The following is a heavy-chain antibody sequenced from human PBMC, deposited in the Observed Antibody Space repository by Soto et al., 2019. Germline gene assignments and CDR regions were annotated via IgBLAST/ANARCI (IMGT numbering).Heavy chain of an antibody. Sequence: QVQLVQSGAEVKKPGSSVKVSCKASGGTFSSYAISWVRQAPGQGLEWMGGIIPIFGTANYAQKFQGRVTITXDEXTXKAYMELSSLRSEDTAVYYCATPVDTAMVYYYGMDVWGQGTTVTVSS. V-gene: IGHV1-69*05. CDR1: GGTFSSYA. J-gene: IGHJ6*02. CDR2: IIPIFGTA. D-gene: IGHD5-18*01. CDR3: ATPVDTAMVYYYGMDV.